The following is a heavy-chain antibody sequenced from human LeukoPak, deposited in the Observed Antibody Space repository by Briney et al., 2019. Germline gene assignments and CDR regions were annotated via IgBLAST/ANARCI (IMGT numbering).Heavy chain of an antibody. CDR3: ARTDYHGSGSFYDNWFDP. CDR2: IYYTGNT. V-gene: IGHV4-59*01. Sequence: PSETLSLTCTVSGGSISSYYWSWIRQPPGKGLEWIGYIYYTGNTNYNPSLKSRVTMSVDTSKTQFSLRLTSVTAADTAVYYCARTDYHGSGSFYDNWFDPWGQGTLVTVSS. D-gene: IGHD3-10*01. CDR1: GGSISSYY. J-gene: IGHJ5*02.